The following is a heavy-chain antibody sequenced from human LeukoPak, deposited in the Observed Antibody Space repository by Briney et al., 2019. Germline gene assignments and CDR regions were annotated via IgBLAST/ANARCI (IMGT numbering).Heavy chain of an antibody. V-gene: IGHV4-61*01. Sequence: PSETLPLTCTVSGGSVSSGSHYWSWIRQPPGKGLEWIGYIYYSGSTNYNPSLKSRVTISVDTSKNQFSLKLSSVTAADTAVYYCARFNSGYDRSFDYWGQGTLVTVSS. CDR3: ARFNSGYDRSFDY. CDR1: GGSVSSGSHY. CDR2: IYYSGST. D-gene: IGHD5-12*01. J-gene: IGHJ4*02.